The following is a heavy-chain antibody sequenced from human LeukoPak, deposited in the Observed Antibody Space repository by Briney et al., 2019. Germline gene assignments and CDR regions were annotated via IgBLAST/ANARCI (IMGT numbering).Heavy chain of an antibody. V-gene: IGHV3-30*02. CDR1: GFTFSTYG. CDR2: VRYDGSKK. D-gene: IGHD1-26*01. Sequence: GGSLRLSCAASGFTFSTYGMHWVRQAPGKGLEWVAFVRYDGSKKYYTNSVKGRFTISRDNSHNTLYLQMNSLHSEDTAVYYCAKDLGLQVGASPFDYWGQGTLVTVSS. J-gene: IGHJ4*02. CDR3: AKDLGLQVGASPFDY.